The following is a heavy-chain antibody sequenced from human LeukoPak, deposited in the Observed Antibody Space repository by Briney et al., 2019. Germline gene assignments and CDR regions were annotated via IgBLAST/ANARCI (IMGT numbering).Heavy chain of an antibody. J-gene: IGHJ4*02. CDR3: AKDSLYYDFWSGYYYY. D-gene: IGHD3-3*01. CDR1: GFTFSSYA. V-gene: IGHV3-23*01. Sequence: AGGSLRLSCAASGFTFSSYAMSWVRQAPGKGLEWVSAISGSGGSTYYADSVKGRFTISRDNSKNTLYLQMNSLRAEDTAVYYCAKDSLYYDFWSGYYYYWGQGTLVTVSS. CDR2: ISGSGGST.